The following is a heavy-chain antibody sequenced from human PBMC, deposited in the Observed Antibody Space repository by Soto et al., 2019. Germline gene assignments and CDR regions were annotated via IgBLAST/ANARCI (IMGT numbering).Heavy chain of an antibody. CDR2: IYYSGST. J-gene: IGHJ4*02. V-gene: IGHV4-59*01. Sequence: SETLSLTCTVSGGSISSYDWRWIRQPPGKGLEWIGYIYYSGSTNYNPSLESRVTISADTSKNQSSLKLSSVTAADTAVYYCARGPVGPKDEDQRGYSFDYWGQGTLVTVSS. CDR3: ARGPVGPKDEDQRGYSFDY. D-gene: IGHD2-15*01. CDR1: GGSISSYD.